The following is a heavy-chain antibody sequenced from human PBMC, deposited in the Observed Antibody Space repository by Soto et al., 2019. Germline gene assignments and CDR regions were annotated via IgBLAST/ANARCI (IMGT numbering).Heavy chain of an antibody. J-gene: IGHJ4*02. CDR3: ATQRDTSMATYFDY. CDR2: ISSSSYYA. Sequence: QVQLVESGGGLVKPGGSLRLSCAASGFTFSDYYMSWIRQAPGKGLEWVSYISSSSYYANYADSVKGRLTISRDDAKNSLYLQMNSLTAADTAVYYCATQRDTSMATYFDYWGQGTLVTVSS. D-gene: IGHD5-18*01. CDR1: GFTFSDYY. V-gene: IGHV3-11*06.